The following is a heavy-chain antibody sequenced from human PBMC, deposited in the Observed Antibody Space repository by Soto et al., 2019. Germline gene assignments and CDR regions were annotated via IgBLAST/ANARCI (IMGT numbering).Heavy chain of an antibody. V-gene: IGHV3-30*18. D-gene: IGHD1-26*01. Sequence: QVQLAESGGGVVQPGGSLRLSCAASGFTFSDYGIDWIRQAPGKGLEWVAVISHEGGTQYYADSVRGRFTVSRDNSKNRLYLQMDSLSPEDTAVDFCAKEGSPKVSRWDDYWGQGTLVTVSS. CDR3: AKEGSPKVSRWDDY. CDR1: GFTFSDYG. J-gene: IGHJ4*02. CDR2: ISHEGGTQ.